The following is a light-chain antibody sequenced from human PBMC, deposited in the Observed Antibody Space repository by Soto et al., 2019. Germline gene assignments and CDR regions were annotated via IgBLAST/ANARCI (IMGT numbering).Light chain of an antibody. CDR2: DAS. V-gene: IGKV3-15*01. J-gene: IGKJ2*01. CDR1: QNIGND. CDR3: QRYDNWPSFT. Sequence: EIVMTQSPAALSVSPGDGATLSSRASQNIGNDLAWYQQKPGQAPRLLIYDASTRATGIPARFSGGGSGTEFVLTISSLQSEDFAVYYCQRYDNWPSFTFGQGTKVEIK.